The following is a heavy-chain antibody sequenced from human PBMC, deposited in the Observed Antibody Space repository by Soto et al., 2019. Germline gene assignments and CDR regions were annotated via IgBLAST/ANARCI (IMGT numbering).Heavy chain of an antibody. J-gene: IGHJ6*03. CDR1: GDTFTSYA. CDR3: ARDTGRRGIYSYYYMDV. Sequence: SVKVSCKASGDTFTSYAMHWVRQAPGQRLEWMGWINAGNGNTKYSQKFQGRVTITRDTSASTAYMELSSLRSEDTAVYYCARDTGRRGIYSYYYMDVWGKGTTVTVSS. V-gene: IGHV1-3*01. CDR2: INAGNGNT. D-gene: IGHD1-26*01.